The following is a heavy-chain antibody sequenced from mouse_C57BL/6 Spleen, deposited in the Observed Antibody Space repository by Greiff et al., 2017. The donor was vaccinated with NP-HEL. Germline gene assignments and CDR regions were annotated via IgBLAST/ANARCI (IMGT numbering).Heavy chain of an antibody. CDR3: ARQPYGNFGDYAMDY. CDR2: IWSDGST. D-gene: IGHD2-1*01. V-gene: IGHV2-6-1*01. CDR1: GFSLTSYG. Sequence: QVQLKESGPGLVAPSQSLSITCTVSGFSLTSYGVHWVRQPPGKGLEWLVVIWSDGSTTYNSALKSRLSISKDYSKSQVFLKMNSLQTDDTAMYYCARQPYGNFGDYAMDYWGQGTSVTVSS. J-gene: IGHJ4*01.